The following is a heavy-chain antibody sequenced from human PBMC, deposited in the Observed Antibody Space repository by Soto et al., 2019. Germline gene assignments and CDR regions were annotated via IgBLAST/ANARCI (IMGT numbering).Heavy chain of an antibody. V-gene: IGHV3-30*14. CDR3: ARLDKFNGGWS. D-gene: IGHD6-19*01. J-gene: IGHJ4*02. CDR1: GFTFSSYA. CDR2: VSHDGKSG. Sequence: QVQLVESGGGVVQPGRSLRLSCAASGFTFSSYAMHWVRRAPGKGLEWVAAVSHDGKSGFYADSVSGRFTVSRDNSNSLVYHQMDRLRPEDTALFYCARLDKFNGGWSWGQGTAVTVSS.